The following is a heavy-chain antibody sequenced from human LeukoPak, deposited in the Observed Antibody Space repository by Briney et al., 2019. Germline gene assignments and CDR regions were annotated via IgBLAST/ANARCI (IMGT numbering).Heavy chain of an antibody. CDR3: AKVMKGSERLTMVRGVIIKTAGLYYMDV. Sequence: PGGSLRLSRAASVFTLSSYAMSWVRQAPGKGLEWVSSISASGGSTNYADSVTGRFTISRDNSKNTVYLQMNSLRAEDTSVYYCAKVMKGSERLTMVRGVIIKTAGLYYMDVWGKGTTVTVSS. D-gene: IGHD3-10*01. CDR2: ISASGGST. CDR1: VFTLSSYA. V-gene: IGHV3-23*01. J-gene: IGHJ6*03.